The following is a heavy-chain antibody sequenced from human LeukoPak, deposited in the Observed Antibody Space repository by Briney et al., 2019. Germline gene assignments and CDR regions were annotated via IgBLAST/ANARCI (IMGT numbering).Heavy chain of an antibody. D-gene: IGHD6-13*01. CDR3: ARVRSGAAAGRWEIYYYYYYMDV. J-gene: IGHJ6*03. CDR1: GGSFSGYY. Sequence: SETLSLSCAGYGGSFSGYYWSWIRQPPGKGLEWIGEINHSGSTNHNPSLKSRVTISVDTSKNQFSLRLSSVTAADTAVYYCARVRSGAAAGRWEIYYYYYYMDVWGKGTTVTVSS. V-gene: IGHV4-34*01. CDR2: INHSGST.